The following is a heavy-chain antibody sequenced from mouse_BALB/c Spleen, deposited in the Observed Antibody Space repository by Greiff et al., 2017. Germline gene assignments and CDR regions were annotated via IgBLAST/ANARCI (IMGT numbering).Heavy chain of an antibody. CDR1: GFAFSSYD. J-gene: IGHJ3*01. V-gene: IGHV5-12-1*01. CDR2: ISSGGGST. D-gene: IGHD2-4*01. Sequence: EVQGVESGGGLVKPGGSLKLSCAASGFAFSSYDMSWVRQTPEKRLEWVAYISSGGGSTYYPDTVKGRFTISRDNAKNTLYLQMSSLKSEDTAMYYCARHLIMAYWGQGTLVTVSA. CDR3: ARHLIMAY.